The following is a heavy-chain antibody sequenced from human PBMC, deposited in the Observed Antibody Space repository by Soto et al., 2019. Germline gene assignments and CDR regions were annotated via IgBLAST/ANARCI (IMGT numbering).Heavy chain of an antibody. Sequence: GSLRLSCAASGFTFSSYSMNWVRQAPGKGLEWVSYISSSSSTIYYADSVKGRFTISRDNAKNSLYLQMNSLRAEDTAVYYCARVALQYYYMDVWGKGTTVTVSS. CDR2: ISSSSSTI. CDR1: GFTFSSYS. CDR3: ARVALQYYYMDV. D-gene: IGHD5-12*01. V-gene: IGHV3-48*01. J-gene: IGHJ6*03.